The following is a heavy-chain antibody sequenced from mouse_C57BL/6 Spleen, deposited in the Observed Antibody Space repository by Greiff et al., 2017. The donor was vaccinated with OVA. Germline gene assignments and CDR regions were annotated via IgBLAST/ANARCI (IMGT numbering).Heavy chain of an antibody. CDR3: ASFLYGSSFYAMDY. D-gene: IGHD1-1*01. J-gene: IGHJ4*01. CDR1: GYSLTSGYY. CDR2: ISYDGSN. Sequence: EVKLQESGPGLVKPSQSLSLTCSVPGYSLTSGYYWNWIRQFPGNNLEWMGYISYDGSNTYNQSLNNRISITRDTSKNQFFLKLNSVTTEDTATDYCASFLYGSSFYAMDYWGQGTSVTVSS. V-gene: IGHV3-6*01.